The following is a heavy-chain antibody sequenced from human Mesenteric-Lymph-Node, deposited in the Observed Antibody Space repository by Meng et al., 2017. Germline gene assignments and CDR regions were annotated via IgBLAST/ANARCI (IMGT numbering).Heavy chain of an antibody. CDR2: TYYRSKWYN. Sequence: PLHQSSPGPVKPSNTLPPPCAISGDSVSSNSAAWIWSMQSPSRGLEWLGRTYYRSKWYNGYAVSVKSRITINPDTSKNQFSLQLNSVTPEDTAMYYCARSGSSGWIDYWGQGTLVTVSS. CDR1: GDSVSSNSAA. D-gene: IGHD6-19*01. CDR3: ARSGSSGWIDY. J-gene: IGHJ4*02. V-gene: IGHV6-1*01.